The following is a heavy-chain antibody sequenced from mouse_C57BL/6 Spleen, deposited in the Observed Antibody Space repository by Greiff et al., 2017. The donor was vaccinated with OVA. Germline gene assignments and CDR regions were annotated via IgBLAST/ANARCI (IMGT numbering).Heavy chain of an antibody. J-gene: IGHJ4*01. V-gene: IGHV1-55*01. Sequence: QVQLKQPGAELVKPGASVKMSCKASGYTFTSYWITWVKQRPGQGLEWIGDIYPGSGSTNYNEKFKSKATLTVDTSSSTAYMQLSSLTSEDSAVYYCARGGSNYGAMDYWGQGTSVTVSS. CDR1: GYTFTSYW. CDR2: IYPGSGST. D-gene: IGHD2-5*01. CDR3: ARGGSNYGAMDY.